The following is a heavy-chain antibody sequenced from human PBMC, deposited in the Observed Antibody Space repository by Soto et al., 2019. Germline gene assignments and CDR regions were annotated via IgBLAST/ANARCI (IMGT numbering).Heavy chain of an antibody. CDR2: INPNSGGT. D-gene: IGHD6-6*01. J-gene: IGHJ5*02. Sequence: ASVKVSCKASGYTFTGCYMHWVRQAPGQGLEWMGWINPNSGGTNYAQKFQGRVTMTRDTSISTAYMELSRLRSDDTDVYYCARAPNPYSSSSGWFDPWGQGTLVTVSS. V-gene: IGHV1-2*02. CDR1: GYTFTGCY. CDR3: ARAPNPYSSSSGWFDP.